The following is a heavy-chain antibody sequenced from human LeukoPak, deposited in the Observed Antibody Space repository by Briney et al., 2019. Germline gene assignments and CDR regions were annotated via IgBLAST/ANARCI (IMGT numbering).Heavy chain of an antibody. D-gene: IGHD3-10*01. J-gene: IGHJ4*02. CDR1: GGSISSSSYY. Sequence: SETLSLTCTVSGGSISSSSYYWGWIRQPPGKGLEWIGSIYYSGSTYHNPSLKSRVTISVDTSKNQFSLKLSSVTAADTAVYYCARRGETDYWGQGTLVTVSS. V-gene: IGHV4-39*01. CDR3: ARRGETDY. CDR2: IYYSGST.